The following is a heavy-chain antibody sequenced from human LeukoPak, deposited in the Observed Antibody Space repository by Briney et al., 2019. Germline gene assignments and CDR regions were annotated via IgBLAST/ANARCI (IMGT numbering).Heavy chain of an antibody. J-gene: IGHJ4*02. CDR3: ARHQYYDFWSGYLGFDY. V-gene: IGHV4-39*01. Sequence: GSLRLSCAASGFTFSSYAMSWVRQPPGKGLEWIGSIYYSGSTYYNPSLKSRVTISVDTSKNQFSLKLSSVTAADTAVYYCARHQYYDFWSGYLGFDYWGQGTLVTVSS. CDR2: IYYSGST. CDR1: GFTFSSYA. D-gene: IGHD3-3*01.